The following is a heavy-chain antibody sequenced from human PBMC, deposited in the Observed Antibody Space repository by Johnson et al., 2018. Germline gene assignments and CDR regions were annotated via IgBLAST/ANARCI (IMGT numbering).Heavy chain of an antibody. D-gene: IGHD6-13*01. CDR2: ISYDGSNK. V-gene: IGHV3-30*18. J-gene: IGHJ6*03. CDR1: GFTFSSYG. CDR3: AKVAAAGTGYYYYYYRDV. Sequence: QVQLVQSGGGVVQPGRSLRLSCAASGFTFSSYGMHWVRQAPGKGLEWVAVISYDGSNKYYADSVKGLFTISRENSKNTLYLQMNSLRAEDTAGFDCAKVAAAGTGYYYYYYRDVWGKGTTVTVSS.